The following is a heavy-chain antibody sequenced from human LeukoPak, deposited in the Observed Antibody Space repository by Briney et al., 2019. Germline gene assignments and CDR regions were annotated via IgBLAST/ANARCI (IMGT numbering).Heavy chain of an antibody. CDR3: ARVAMTRDYMDV. J-gene: IGHJ6*03. CDR2: IYHSGST. D-gene: IGHD4-11*01. CDR1: GYSISSGYY. Sequence: SETLSLTCTVSGYSISSGYYWGWIQQPPGKRLEWIGSIYHSGSTYYNPSLKSRVTISVDTSKNQFSLKLSSVTAADTAVYYCARVAMTRDYMDVWGKGTTVTVSS. V-gene: IGHV4-38-2*02.